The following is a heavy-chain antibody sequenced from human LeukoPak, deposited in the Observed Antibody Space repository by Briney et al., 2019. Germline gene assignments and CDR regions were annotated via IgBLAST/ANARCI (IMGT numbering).Heavy chain of an antibody. CDR1: GGSISSSSYY. CDR2: IYYSGST. CDR3: ARHQRWLPPTY. Sequence: PSETLSLTCTVSGGSISSSSYYWGWIRQPPGKGLEWIGSIYYSGSTYYNPSLKSRVTISVDTSKNQFSLKLSSVTAADTAVYYCARHQRWLPPTYWGQGTLVTVSS. V-gene: IGHV4-39*01. J-gene: IGHJ4*02. D-gene: IGHD4-17*01.